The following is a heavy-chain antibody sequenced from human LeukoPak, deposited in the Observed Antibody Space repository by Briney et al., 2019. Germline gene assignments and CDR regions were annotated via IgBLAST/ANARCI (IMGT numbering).Heavy chain of an antibody. CDR1: GDSISSSTYY. D-gene: IGHD3-10*01. Sequence: KSSETLSLTCTVSGDSISSSTYYWGWIRQSPGKGLGWIGTIFYSGSTYYNPSLRSRVTISVDTSKSQFSLKLSSVTASDTAVYHCARSALYYGTPDLVYFDYWGQGTLVTVSS. V-gene: IGHV4-39*01. CDR2: IFYSGST. CDR3: ARSALYYGTPDLVYFDY. J-gene: IGHJ4*02.